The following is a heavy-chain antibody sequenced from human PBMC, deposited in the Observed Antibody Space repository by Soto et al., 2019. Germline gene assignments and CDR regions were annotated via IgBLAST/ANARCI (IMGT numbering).Heavy chain of an antibody. J-gene: IGHJ6*02. CDR3: AREVAARHYYYYGMDV. D-gene: IGHD6-6*01. V-gene: IGHV3-7*05. Sequence: GGSLRLSCAASGFTFSSYWMSWVRQAPGKGLEWVANIKQDGSEKYYVDSVKGRFTISRDNAKNSLYLQMNSLRAEDTAVYYCAREVAARHYYYYGMDVWGQGTTVTVSS. CDR1: GFTFSSYW. CDR2: IKQDGSEK.